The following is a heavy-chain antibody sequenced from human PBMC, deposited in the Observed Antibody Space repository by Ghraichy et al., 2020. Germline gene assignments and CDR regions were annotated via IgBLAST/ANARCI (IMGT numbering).Heavy chain of an antibody. J-gene: IGHJ3*02. CDR3: ARDSPWPPGTPGDDAFDI. D-gene: IGHD3-16*01. Sequence: GGSLRLSCAASGFTFSSYEMNWVRQAPGKGLEWVSYISSSGSTIYYADSVKGRFTISRDNAKNSLYLQMNSLRAEDTAVYYCARDSPWPPGTPGDDAFDIWGQGTMVTVSS. CDR2: ISSSGSTI. CDR1: GFTFSSYE. V-gene: IGHV3-48*03.